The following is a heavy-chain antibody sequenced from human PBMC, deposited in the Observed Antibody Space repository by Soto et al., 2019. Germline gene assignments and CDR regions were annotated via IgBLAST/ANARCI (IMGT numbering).Heavy chain of an antibody. D-gene: IGHD2-2*01. Sequence: EGSLRLSCAASGFTFSSYAMSWVRQAPGKGLEWVSAISGSGGSTYYADSVKGRFTISRDNSKNTLYLQMNSLRAEDTAVYYCAKGEYCSSTSCYASDAFDIWGQGTMVTVSS. V-gene: IGHV3-23*01. CDR1: GFTFSSYA. J-gene: IGHJ3*02. CDR2: ISGSGGST. CDR3: AKGEYCSSTSCYASDAFDI.